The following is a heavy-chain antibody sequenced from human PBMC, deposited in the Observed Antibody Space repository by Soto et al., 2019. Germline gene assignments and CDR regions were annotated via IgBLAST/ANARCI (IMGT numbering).Heavy chain of an antibody. CDR3: ARGPVGNYYDSSGYYSHFDY. J-gene: IGHJ4*02. D-gene: IGHD3-22*01. CDR2: IIPIFGTA. CDR1: GGTFSSYA. Sequence: GASVKVSCKASGGTFSSYAISWVRQAPGQGLEWMGGIIPIFGTANYAQKFQGRVTITADESTSTAYMELSSLRSEDTAVYYCARGPVGNYYDSSGYYSHFDYWGQGTLVTVSS. V-gene: IGHV1-69*13.